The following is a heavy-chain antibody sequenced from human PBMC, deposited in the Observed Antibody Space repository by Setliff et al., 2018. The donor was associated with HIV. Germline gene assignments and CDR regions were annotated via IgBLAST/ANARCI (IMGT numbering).Heavy chain of an antibody. Sequence: ASVKVSCKASGYTFTSYGISWVRQAPGQGLEWMGRISAYNGNTDHAQRLQGRVTMTTDTSTRTAYMELRSLRSDDTAVYYCARAAVAGPWKKLDYWGQGTLVTVSS. J-gene: IGHJ4*02. D-gene: IGHD6-19*01. CDR3: ARAAVAGPWKKLDY. V-gene: IGHV1-18*01. CDR2: ISAYNGNT. CDR1: GYTFTSYG.